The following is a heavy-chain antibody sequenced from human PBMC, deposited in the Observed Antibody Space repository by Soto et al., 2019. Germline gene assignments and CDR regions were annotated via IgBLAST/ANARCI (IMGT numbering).Heavy chain of an antibody. CDR2: IYDSGST. D-gene: IGHD7-27*01. V-gene: IGHV4-30-4*08. J-gene: IGHJ4*02. CDR1: GGSVSSGSYY. Sequence: SETLSLTCTVSGGSVSSGSYYWSWIRQPPGKGLEWIGYIYDSGSTYCNPSLKSRVTVSIDTSKNQFSLQLSSMSAADTAVYYCTRGPSGDKVDYWGQGTLVTVSS. CDR3: TRGPSGDKVDY.